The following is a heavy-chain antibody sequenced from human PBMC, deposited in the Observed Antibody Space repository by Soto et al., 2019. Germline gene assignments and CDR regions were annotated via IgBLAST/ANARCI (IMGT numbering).Heavy chain of an antibody. V-gene: IGHV3-7*01. CDR3: ARHRSRDAFDI. J-gene: IGHJ3*02. D-gene: IGHD6-13*01. Sequence: GGSLRLSCAASGFTFSSYWMSWVRQAPGKGLEWVANIKQDGSEKYYVDSVKGRFTISRDNAKNSLYLQMKSLRAEDTAVYYCARHRSRDAFDIWGHGTMVTVSS. CDR1: GFTFSSYW. CDR2: IKQDGSEK.